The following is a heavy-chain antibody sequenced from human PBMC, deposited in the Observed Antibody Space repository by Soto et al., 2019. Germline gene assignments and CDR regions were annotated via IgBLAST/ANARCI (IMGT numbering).Heavy chain of an antibody. D-gene: IGHD2-2*01. CDR2: IIPIFGTA. CDR1: GGTFSSYA. J-gene: IGHJ6*02. V-gene: IGHV1-69*01. Sequence: QVQLVQSGAEVKKPGSSVKVSCKASGGTFSSYAISWVRQAPGQGLEWMGGIIPIFGTANYAQKFQGRVTITADESTSTAYIELSSLRSEDTAVYYCASRGYCSSTSCPFYYYYGMDVWGQGTTVTVSS. CDR3: ASRGYCSSTSCPFYYYYGMDV.